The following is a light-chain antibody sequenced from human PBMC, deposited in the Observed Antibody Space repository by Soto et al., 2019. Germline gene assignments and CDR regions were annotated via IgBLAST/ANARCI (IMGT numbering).Light chain of an antibody. J-gene: IGLJ1*01. CDR1: NSDVGGYNY. CDR3: SSYTTSYFYV. CDR2: EVS. Sequence: QSVLTQPASVSGSPGQSITISCTGTNSDVGGYNYVSWYQQHPGKAPELMIYEVSHRPSGVSNRFSGSKSDNTASLTISGLQAEDEAHYYCSSYTTSYFYVFGPGTKVTVL. V-gene: IGLV2-14*01.